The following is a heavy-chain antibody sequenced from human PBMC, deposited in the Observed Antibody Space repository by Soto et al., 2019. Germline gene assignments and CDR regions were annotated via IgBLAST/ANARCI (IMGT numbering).Heavy chain of an antibody. Sequence: ETLSLTCTVSGGSISSYYWSWIRQPPGKGLEWIGYIYYSGSTNYNPSLKSRVTISVDTSKNQFSLKLSSVTAADTAVYYCARPTYNSGSRFDYWGQGTPVTVSS. V-gene: IGHV4-59*01. CDR1: GGSISSYY. CDR2: IYYSGST. D-gene: IGHD1-20*01. J-gene: IGHJ4*02. CDR3: ARPTYNSGSRFDY.